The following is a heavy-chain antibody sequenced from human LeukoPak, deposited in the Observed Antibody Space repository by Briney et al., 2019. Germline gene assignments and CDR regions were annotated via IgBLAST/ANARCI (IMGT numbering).Heavy chain of an antibody. Sequence: GESLKISCKGYGYSFTNYWIGWVRQMPGKGVEWMGIIYPGDSDTKYSPSFQGQVTISADKSISNAYLQWTSLKASDTAMFYFAKLSIGYSSTPFDYWGQGTLVTVSS. V-gene: IGHV5-51*01. CDR3: AKLSIGYSSTPFDY. J-gene: IGHJ4*02. CDR1: GYSFTNYW. CDR2: IYPGDSDT. D-gene: IGHD3-22*01.